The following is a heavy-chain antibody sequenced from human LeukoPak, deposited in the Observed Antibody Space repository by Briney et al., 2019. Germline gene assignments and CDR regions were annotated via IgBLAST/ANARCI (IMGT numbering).Heavy chain of an antibody. CDR3: AKDQYYDISKGAFDI. CDR1: GFTFDDYA. J-gene: IGHJ3*02. D-gene: IGHD3-22*01. V-gene: IGHV3-9*03. Sequence: GRSLRLSCAASGFTFDDYAMHWVRQAPGKGLEWVSGISWNSATIGYADSVKDRFTISRDNAKNSLYLQMNSLRAEDMALYYCAKDQYYDISKGAFDIWGQGTMVTVSS. CDR2: ISWNSATI.